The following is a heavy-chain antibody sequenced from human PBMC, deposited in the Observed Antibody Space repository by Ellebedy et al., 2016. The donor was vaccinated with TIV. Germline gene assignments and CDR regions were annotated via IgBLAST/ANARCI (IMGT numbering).Heavy chain of an antibody. D-gene: IGHD6-19*01. CDR2: INHSGST. V-gene: IGHV4-34*01. CDR3: ARRSGWYRSDFDY. J-gene: IGHJ4*02. CDR1: GGSFSGYY. Sequence: SETLSLTCAVYGGSFSGYYWSWIRQPPGKGLEWIGEINHSGSTNYNPSLKSRVTISVDTSKNQFSLKLSSVTAADTAVYYCARRSGWYRSDFDYWGQGTLVTVSS.